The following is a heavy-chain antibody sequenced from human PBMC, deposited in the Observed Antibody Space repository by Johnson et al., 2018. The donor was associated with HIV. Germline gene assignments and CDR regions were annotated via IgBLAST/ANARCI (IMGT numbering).Heavy chain of an antibody. Sequence: VQLVESGGDLVQPGGSLRLSCAASGFTFSSYAMSWVRQAPGKGLEWVSVISSSGGSTYYADSVKGRFTISRDNSKNTLSLQMNSLRAEDTAVYYCAKDRDGDYGVPGCYGCDAFEIWGQGTMVTVSS. D-gene: IGHD4-17*01. V-gene: IGHV3-23*04. J-gene: IGHJ3*02. CDR3: AKDRDGDYGVPGCYGCDAFEI. CDR1: GFTFSSYA. CDR2: ISSSGGST.